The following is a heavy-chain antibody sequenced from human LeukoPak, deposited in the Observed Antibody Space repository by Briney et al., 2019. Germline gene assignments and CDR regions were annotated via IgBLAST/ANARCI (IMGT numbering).Heavy chain of an antibody. D-gene: IGHD2-2*02. CDR3: AKETPARAIVVVPAAIDY. J-gene: IGHJ4*02. CDR1: GFTFSSYS. Sequence: GGSLRLSCAASGFTFSSYSMNWVRQAPGKGLEWVSYISSSSSTIYYADSVKGRFTISRDNAKNSLYLQMNSLRAEDTAVYYCAKETPARAIVVVPAAIDYWGQGTLVTVSS. CDR2: ISSSSSTI. V-gene: IGHV3-48*01.